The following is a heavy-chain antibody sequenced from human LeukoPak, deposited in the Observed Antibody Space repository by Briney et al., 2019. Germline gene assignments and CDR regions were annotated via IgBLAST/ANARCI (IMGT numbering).Heavy chain of an antibody. Sequence: AGGSLRLSCEASGFTFSSYAMSWVRQAPGKGLEWVSGISGSGGSTYYADSVKGRFTISRDNSKNRLYLQMNSLRAEDTAVYYCAKRPRGNYLDPFDYWGQGTLVTVSS. CDR1: GFTFSSYA. CDR2: ISGSGGST. V-gene: IGHV3-23*01. D-gene: IGHD3-10*01. CDR3: AKRPRGNYLDPFDY. J-gene: IGHJ4*02.